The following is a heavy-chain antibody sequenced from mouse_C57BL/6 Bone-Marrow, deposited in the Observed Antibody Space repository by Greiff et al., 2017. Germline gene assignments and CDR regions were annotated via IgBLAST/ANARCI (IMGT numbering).Heavy chain of an antibody. CDR3: ASGYFDV. CDR1: GFSLTSYG. Sequence: QVQLQQSGPGLVQPSPSLSITCTVSGFSLTSYGVHWVRQSPGKGLEWVGVIWSGGSTDYNAAFISRLSISKDNYKSQVFFKIKSLQADDTAIYYCASGYFDVWGTGTAVTVSA. CDR2: IWSGGST. J-gene: IGHJ1*03. V-gene: IGHV2-2*01.